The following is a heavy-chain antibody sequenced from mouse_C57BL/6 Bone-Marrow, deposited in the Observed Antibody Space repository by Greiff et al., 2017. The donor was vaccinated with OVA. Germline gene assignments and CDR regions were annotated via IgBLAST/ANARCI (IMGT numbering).Heavy chain of an antibody. V-gene: IGHV5-9-1*02. CDR3: TTYGSSYRYFDV. CDR2: ISSGGDYI. D-gene: IGHD1-1*01. CDR1: GFTFSSYA. Sequence: DVKVEESGEGLVKPGGSLKLSCAASGFTFSSYAMSWVRQTPEKRLEWVAYISSGGDYIYYADTVKGRFTISRDNARNTLYLQMSSLKSEDTAMYYCTTYGSSYRYFDVWGTGTTVTVSS. J-gene: IGHJ1*03.